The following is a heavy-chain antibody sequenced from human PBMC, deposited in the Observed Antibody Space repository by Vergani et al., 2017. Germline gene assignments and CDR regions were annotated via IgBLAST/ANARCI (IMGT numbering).Heavy chain of an antibody. D-gene: IGHD2-15*01. CDR1: GGSISSGGYY. Sequence: QVQLQESGPGLVKPSQTLSLTCTVSGGSISSGGYYWSWIRQHPGKGLEWIGYIYYSGSTYYNPSLKSRVTISVDTSKNQFSLKLSSVTAADTAVYYCARGGYCSGGSCYSEQYYFDSWGQGTLVTVSS. CDR2: IYYSGST. J-gene: IGHJ4*02. CDR3: ARGGYCSGGSCYSEQYYFDS. V-gene: IGHV4-31*03.